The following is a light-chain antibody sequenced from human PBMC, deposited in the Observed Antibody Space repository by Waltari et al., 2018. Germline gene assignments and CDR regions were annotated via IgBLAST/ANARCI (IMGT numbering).Light chain of an antibody. CDR2: AAS. CDR3: QNHERLPAT. CDR1: QSIGRY. V-gene: IGKV3-20*01. J-gene: IGKJ1*01. Sequence: EVVLTQSPGTLSLSPGDRATLSCRASQSIGRYIVWYQQRPGQAPRLLIYAASTRATGIPDRSSGSGYGTDFSLTIDRLEPEDFAVYFCQNHERLPATFGQGTRVEIK.